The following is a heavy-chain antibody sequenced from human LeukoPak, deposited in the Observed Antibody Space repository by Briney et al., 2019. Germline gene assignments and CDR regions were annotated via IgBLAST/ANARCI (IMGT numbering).Heavy chain of an antibody. CDR2: IYPGDSDT. CDR1: GYSFTSYW. Sequence: GESLKISCKGSGYSFTSYWIGWVRQMPGKGLEWMGIIYPGDSDTRYSPSFQGQVTISADKSISTAYLQWSSLKASDTAMYYCARSPSGYSSGWYTSFVDYWGQGTLVTVSS. V-gene: IGHV5-51*01. D-gene: IGHD6-19*01. J-gene: IGHJ4*02. CDR3: ARSPSGYSSGWYTSFVDY.